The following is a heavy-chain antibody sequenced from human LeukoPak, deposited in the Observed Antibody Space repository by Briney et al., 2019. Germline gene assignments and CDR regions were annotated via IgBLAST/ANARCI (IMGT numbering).Heavy chain of an antibody. J-gene: IGHJ4*02. CDR3: AILGISDY. CDR2: INHSGST. D-gene: IGHD7-27*01. CDR1: GGSFSGYY. V-gene: IGHV4-34*01. Sequence: PSETLSLTCAVYGGSFSGYYWSWIRKPPGKGLEWIGEINHSGSTNYNPSLKSRVTISVDTSKNQFSLKLSSVTAADTAVYYCAILGISDYWGQGTLVTVSS.